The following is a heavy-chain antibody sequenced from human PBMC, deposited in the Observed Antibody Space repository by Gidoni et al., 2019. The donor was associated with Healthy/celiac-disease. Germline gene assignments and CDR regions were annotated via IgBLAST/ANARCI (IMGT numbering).Heavy chain of an antibody. D-gene: IGHD3-16*02. CDR1: GRSISSYY. V-gene: IGHV4-59*01. CDR2: ISYSGST. Sequence: VQLQDSGPGLVKPSETLSLPCTVSGRSISSYYWSWLRQPPGKGLGWIGYISYSGSTNYNPALKSRGTISVDTSKNQCSLKLSSVTAADTAVYYCARSHTPYDYIWGSYRYSDYYYGMDVWGQGTTVTVSS. J-gene: IGHJ6*02. CDR3: ARSHTPYDYIWGSYRYSDYYYGMDV.